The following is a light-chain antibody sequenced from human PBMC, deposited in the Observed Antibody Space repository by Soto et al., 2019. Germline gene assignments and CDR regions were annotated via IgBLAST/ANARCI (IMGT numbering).Light chain of an antibody. J-gene: IGKJ1*01. CDR3: QQRSNWPPT. CDR1: QSVSSN. Sequence: EIVMTQSPATLSVSPGERATLSCRASQSVSSNLAWYQQKAGQAPRLLMYGASTRATGIPARFSGSGSGTEFALTISSLQSEDFAVYYCQQRSNWPPTFGQGTKVEIK. CDR2: GAS. V-gene: IGKV3-15*01.